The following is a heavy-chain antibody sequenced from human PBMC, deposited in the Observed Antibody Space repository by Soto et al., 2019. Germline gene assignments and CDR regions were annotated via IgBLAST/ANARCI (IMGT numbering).Heavy chain of an antibody. J-gene: IGHJ4*02. V-gene: IGHV4-59*01. D-gene: IGHD3-3*01. CDR2: IYYSGST. Sequence: QVQLQESGPGLVKPSETLSLTCTVSGGSISSYYWSWIRQPPGKGLEWIGYIYYSGSTNYNPSLKSRVTISVDTSKNQFSLKLSSVTAADTAVYYCARQTKHSGVTIFGVVPDHFDYWGQGTLVTVSS. CDR3: ARQTKHSGVTIFGVVPDHFDY. CDR1: GGSISSYY.